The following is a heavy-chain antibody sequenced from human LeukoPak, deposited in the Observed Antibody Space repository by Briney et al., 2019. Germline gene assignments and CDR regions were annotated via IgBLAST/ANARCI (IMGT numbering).Heavy chain of an antibody. CDR3: AKTSGWLFDRYYFDY. V-gene: IGHV3-30*18. CDR2: ISYDGSNK. D-gene: IGHD3-22*01. CDR1: GFTFSSYG. Sequence: GGSLRLSCAASGFTFSSYGMQWVRQAPGKGLEWVAVISYDGSNKYYADSVKGRFTIPRDNSKNTLYLQMNSLRAEDTAVYYCAKTSGWLFDRYYFDYWGQGTLVTVSS. J-gene: IGHJ4*02.